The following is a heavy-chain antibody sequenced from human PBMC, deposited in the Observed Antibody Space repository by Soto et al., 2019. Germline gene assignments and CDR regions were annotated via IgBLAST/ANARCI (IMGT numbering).Heavy chain of an antibody. Sequence: ASVKVSCKASGYTFTSYAMHWVRQAPGQRLEWMGWINAGNGNTKYSQKFQGRVTITRDTSASTAYMELSSLRSEDTAVYYCATLSAAQAYYYYGMDVWGQGTTVTSP. D-gene: IGHD6-13*01. CDR1: GYTFTSYA. V-gene: IGHV1-3*01. J-gene: IGHJ6*02. CDR3: ATLSAAQAYYYYGMDV. CDR2: INAGNGNT.